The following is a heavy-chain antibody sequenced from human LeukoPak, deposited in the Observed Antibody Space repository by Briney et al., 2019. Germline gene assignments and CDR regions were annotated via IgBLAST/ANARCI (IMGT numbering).Heavy chain of an antibody. CDR3: ARKGNCDFRKAAGYFDY. CDR2: INHSGST. Sequence: PSETLSLTCAVYGGSFSGYYWSWIRQPPGKGLEWIGEINHSGSTNYNPSLKSRVTISVDTSKNQFSLKLSSVTAADTAVYYCARKGNCDFRKAAGYFDYWGQGTLVTVSS. CDR1: GGSFSGYY. D-gene: IGHD3-3*01. V-gene: IGHV4-34*01. J-gene: IGHJ4*02.